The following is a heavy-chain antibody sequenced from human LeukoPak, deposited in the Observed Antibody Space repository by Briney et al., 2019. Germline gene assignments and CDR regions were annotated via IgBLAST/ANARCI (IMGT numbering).Heavy chain of an antibody. J-gene: IGHJ6*03. D-gene: IGHD6-13*01. CDR2: IIPIFHTA. CDR1: GGTFSSYH. Sequence: GASVKVSCKASGGTFSSYHISWVRQAPGQGLEWMGGIIPIFHTANFAQKFQGRVTITADESTSTAYMELSSLRSEDTAVYYCARGIAAAGDYYMDVWGKGTTVTVSS. V-gene: IGHV1-69*13. CDR3: ARGIAAAGDYYMDV.